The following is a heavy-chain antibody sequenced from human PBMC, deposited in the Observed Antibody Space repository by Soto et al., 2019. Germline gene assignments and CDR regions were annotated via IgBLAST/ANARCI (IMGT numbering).Heavy chain of an antibody. D-gene: IGHD6-19*01. J-gene: IGHJ6*02. CDR3: ARDRQPGIAVAGTGYYYYGMDV. CDR2: ISAYNGNT. V-gene: IGHV1-18*01. Sequence: GVSVKASSRASRQTFTCYGPSCVRQSHGHMLEWMGWISAYNGNTNYAQKLQGRVTMTTDTSTSTAYMELRSLRSDDTAVYYCARDRQPGIAVAGTGYYYYGMDVWRQGSTGTVSS. CDR1: RQTFTCYG.